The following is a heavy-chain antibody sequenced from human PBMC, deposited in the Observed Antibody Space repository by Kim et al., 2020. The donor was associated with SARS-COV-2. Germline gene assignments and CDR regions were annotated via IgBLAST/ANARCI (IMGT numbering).Heavy chain of an antibody. CDR1: GFTVSSNY. V-gene: IGHV3-53*04. CDR2: IYSGGST. J-gene: IGHJ4*02. CDR3: ARVTLLQTEY. Sequence: GGSLRLSCAASGFTVSSNYMSWVRQAPGKGLEWVSVIYSGGSTYYADSVKGRFPISRHNSKNTLYLQMNSLRAEDTAVYYCARVTLLQTEYWGQGTLVTVS. D-gene: IGHD2-15*01.